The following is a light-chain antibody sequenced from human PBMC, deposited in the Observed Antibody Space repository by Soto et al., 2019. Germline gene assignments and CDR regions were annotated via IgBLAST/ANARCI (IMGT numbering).Light chain of an antibody. CDR2: LGS. CDR3: MQSLRVIN. CDR1: QSLLHSNGHNY. Sequence: DIVMTQSPLSLSVTPGEPASISCTSSQSLLHSNGHNYLDWYLQKPGQSPQLLLYLGSNRASGVYDRFSGSGSGTDFTLKISRVEDEDVGVYYCMQSLRVINFGQGTRLEIK. J-gene: IGKJ5*01. V-gene: IGKV2-28*01.